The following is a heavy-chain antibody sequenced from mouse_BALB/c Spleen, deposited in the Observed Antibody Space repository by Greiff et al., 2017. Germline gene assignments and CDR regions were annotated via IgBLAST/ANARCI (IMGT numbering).Heavy chain of an antibody. Sequence: EVKLQESGPGLVKPSQSLSLTCTVTGYSITSDYAWNWIRQFPGNKLEWMGYISYSGSTSYNPSLKSRISITRDTSKDQFLLQLNSVTTEDTATYYCARSRTTVVPLDYWGQGTTLTVSS. CDR3: ARSRTTVVPLDY. D-gene: IGHD1-1*01. CDR2: ISYSGST. J-gene: IGHJ2*01. V-gene: IGHV3-2*02. CDR1: GYSITSDYA.